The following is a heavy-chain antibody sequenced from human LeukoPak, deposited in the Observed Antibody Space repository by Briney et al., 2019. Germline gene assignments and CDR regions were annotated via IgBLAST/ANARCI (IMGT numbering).Heavy chain of an antibody. V-gene: IGHV4-59*12. CDR1: GGSITTYY. Sequence: SETLSLTCTVSGGSITTYYWSWIRQPPGKGLEWIGYIYYSGSTYYNPSLKSRVTISVDTSKNQFSLKLSSVTAADTAVYYCARVGMSGSGSYTGYYYYYYMDVWGKGTTVTVSS. J-gene: IGHJ6*03. CDR3: ARVGMSGSGSYTGYYYYYYMDV. CDR2: IYYSGST. D-gene: IGHD3-10*01.